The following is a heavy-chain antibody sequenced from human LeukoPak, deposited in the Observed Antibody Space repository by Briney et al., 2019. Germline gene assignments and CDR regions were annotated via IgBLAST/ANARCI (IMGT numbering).Heavy chain of an antibody. J-gene: IGHJ5*02. CDR3: ARVYYDFWSGYYTTYNWFDP. D-gene: IGHD3-3*01. CDR2: IYYSGST. V-gene: IGHV4-59*01. CDR1: GGSISSYY. Sequence: PETLSLTCTVSGGSISSYYWSWIRQPPGKGLEWIGYIYYSGSTNYNPSLKSRVTISVDTSKNQFSLKLSSVTAADTAVYYCARVYYDFWSGYYTTYNWFDPWGQGTPVTVSS.